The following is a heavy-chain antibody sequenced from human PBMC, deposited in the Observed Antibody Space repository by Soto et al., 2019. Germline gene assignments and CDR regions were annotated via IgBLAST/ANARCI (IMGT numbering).Heavy chain of an antibody. CDR2: IFSSGTT. Sequence: NPSETLSLTCTVSGDSISSGNKYWSWIRQPPGKGLEWIGYIFSSGTTYYNPSLKSRLTMSLDTSESQFSLKLNSLTDADTAVYYCARVPSPFDYYYAMDVWGQGTTVTVSS. J-gene: IGHJ6*02. V-gene: IGHV4-30-4*01. D-gene: IGHD3-16*01. CDR1: GDSISSGNKY. CDR3: ARVPSPFDYYYAMDV.